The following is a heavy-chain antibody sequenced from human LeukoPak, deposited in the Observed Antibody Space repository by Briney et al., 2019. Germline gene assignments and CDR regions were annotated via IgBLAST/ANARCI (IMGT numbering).Heavy chain of an antibody. Sequence: PGGSLRLSCAASGFTFSSYWMSWVRQAPGKGLEWVANMKPDGSERYYVDSVKGRFTVSRDNAKNSLYFQMNSLRAEDTAAYHCARERIVGAASTRYYGMDVWGQGTTVTVSS. J-gene: IGHJ6*02. CDR3: ARERIVGAASTRYYGMDV. CDR1: GFTFSSYW. V-gene: IGHV3-7*03. D-gene: IGHD1-26*01. CDR2: MKPDGSER.